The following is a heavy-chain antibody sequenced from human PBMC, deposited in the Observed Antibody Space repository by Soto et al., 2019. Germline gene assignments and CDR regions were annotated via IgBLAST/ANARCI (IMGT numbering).Heavy chain of an antibody. D-gene: IGHD6-13*01. J-gene: IGHJ6*02. Sequence: GGSLRLSCAASGFTFSSYGMHWVRQAPGKGLEWVAVISYDGSNKYYADSVKGRFTISRDNSKNTLYLQMNSLRAEDTAVYYCARGLAADGGHYYYGMDVWGQGTTVTVSS. CDR2: ISYDGSNK. CDR3: ARGLAADGGHYYYGMDV. CDR1: GFTFSSYG. V-gene: IGHV3-30*03.